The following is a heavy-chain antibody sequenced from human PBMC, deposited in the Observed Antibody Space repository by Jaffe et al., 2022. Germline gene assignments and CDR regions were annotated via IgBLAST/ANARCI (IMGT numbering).Heavy chain of an antibody. CDR1: GYTFTGYY. Sequence: QVQLVQSGAEVKKPGASVKVSCKASGYTFTGYYMHWVRQAPGQGLEWMGWINPKSGVTNSAQKFQGRITLTRDTSINTVYMQLSSLRSDDTALYYCAGGHGITGEGGWFDPWGQGTLVTVSS. V-gene: IGHV1-2*02. D-gene: IGHD1-20*01. CDR2: INPKSGVT. CDR3: AGGHGITGEGGWFDP. J-gene: IGHJ5*02.